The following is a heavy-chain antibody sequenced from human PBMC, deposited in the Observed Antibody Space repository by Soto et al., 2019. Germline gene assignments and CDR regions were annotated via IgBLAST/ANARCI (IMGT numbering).Heavy chain of an antibody. J-gene: IGHJ5*02. CDR3: ARVPGP. CDR2: IYHSGST. CDR1: XGFKSSGGYV. D-gene: IGHD7-27*01. V-gene: IGHV4-30-2*01. Sequence: LIXTAXLTXGFKSSGGYVWRWIRQTPGKGLEWIGYIYHSGSTYYNPSLKSRVTISVDRSKNQFSLKLSSVTAADTAVYYCARVPGPWGQGTLVTVSS.